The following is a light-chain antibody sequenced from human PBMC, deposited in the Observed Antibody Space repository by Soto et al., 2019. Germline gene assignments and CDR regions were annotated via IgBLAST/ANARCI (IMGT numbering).Light chain of an antibody. CDR1: QSIYISF. Sequence: DIVLTQSPGTLSLSPGERATLSCRASQSIYISFLARYQQKPGQAPRLLIYGASSRATGIPDRFSGSGSGTDFTLTISRLEPEDSAVYYCKQYGGSPPYTFGQGTKLEIK. J-gene: IGKJ2*01. V-gene: IGKV3-20*01. CDR2: GAS. CDR3: KQYGGSPPYT.